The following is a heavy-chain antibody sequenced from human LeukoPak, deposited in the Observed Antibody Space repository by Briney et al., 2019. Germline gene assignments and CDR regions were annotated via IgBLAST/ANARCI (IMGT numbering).Heavy chain of an antibody. CDR3: ARDGYTIFGNWFDP. V-gene: IGHV4-4*07. CDR1: GGSISSYY. CDR2: IYTSGST. D-gene: IGHD3-3*01. Sequence: EPSETLSPTCTVSGGSISSYYWSWIRQPAGKGLEWIGRIYTSGSTNYNPSLKSRVTMSVDTSKNQFSLKLSSVTAADTAVYYCARDGYTIFGNWFDPWGQGTLVTVSS. J-gene: IGHJ5*02.